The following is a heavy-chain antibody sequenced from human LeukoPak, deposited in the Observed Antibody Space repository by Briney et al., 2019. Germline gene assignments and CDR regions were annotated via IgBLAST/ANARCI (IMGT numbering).Heavy chain of an antibody. J-gene: IGHJ6*03. CDR2: IYTSGST. Sequence: SETLSLTCTVSGGSISSYYWSWIRQPAGKGLEWIGRIYTSGSTNYNPSLKSRVTMSVDTSKNQFSLKLSSATAADTAVYYCARDAAAGAYYMDVWGKGTTVTVSS. CDR3: ARDAAAGAYYMDV. D-gene: IGHD6-13*01. CDR1: GGSISSYY. V-gene: IGHV4-4*07.